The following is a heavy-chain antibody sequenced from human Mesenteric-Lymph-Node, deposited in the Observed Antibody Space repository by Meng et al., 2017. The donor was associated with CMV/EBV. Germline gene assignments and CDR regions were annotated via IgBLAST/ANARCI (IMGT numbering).Heavy chain of an antibody. D-gene: IGHD5-12*01. CDR1: GFTFSSYW. CDR2: IKQDGSEK. J-gene: IGHJ6*02. V-gene: IGHV3-7*01. CDR3: ARDRTIGGYSLYYYYYYGMDV. Sequence: GQPLKISCAASGFTFSSYWMSWVRQAPGKGLEWVANIKQDGSEKYYVDSVKGRFTISRDNAKNSLYLQMNSLRAEDTAVYYCARDRTIGGYSLYYYYYYGMDVWGQGTTVTVSS.